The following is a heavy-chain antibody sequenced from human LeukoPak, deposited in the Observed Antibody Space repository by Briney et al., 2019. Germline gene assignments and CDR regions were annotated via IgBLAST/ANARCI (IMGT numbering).Heavy chain of an antibody. D-gene: IGHD2/OR15-2a*01. Sequence: SETLSLTCTVSGGSISNSSFYWGWLRQPPGKGLECIAFLCYPGSTFDHPALRSRVTIPVDASKNHFALRLSSVTAADASVYYCAAGYTTFGYYFDYWGQGTLVTGSS. V-gene: IGHV4-39*01. CDR2: LCYPGST. J-gene: IGHJ4*02. CDR3: AAGYTTFGYYFDY. CDR1: GGSISNSSFY.